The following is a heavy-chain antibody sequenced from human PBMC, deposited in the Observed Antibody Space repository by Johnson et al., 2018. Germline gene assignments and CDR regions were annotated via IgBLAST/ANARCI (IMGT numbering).Heavy chain of an antibody. CDR2: IWSDGHNK. V-gene: IGHV3-33*08. CDR1: GFTFSSYG. J-gene: IGHJ1*01. CDR3: ARAIVGKGYFQH. D-gene: IGHD1-26*01. Sequence: VQLVESGGGVVQPGRSLRLSCAASGFTFSSYGMHWVRQAPGKGLEWVEVIWSDGHNKYYADYVKGRLTISRDISKNTLYLQMNSLRAEDTAVYYCARAIVGKGYFQHWGQGTLVTVSS.